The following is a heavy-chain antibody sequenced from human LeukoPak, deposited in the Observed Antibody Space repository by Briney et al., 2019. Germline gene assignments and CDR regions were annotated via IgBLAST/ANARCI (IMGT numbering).Heavy chain of an antibody. J-gene: IGHJ4*02. CDR1: GGSTSSSSYY. Sequence: SETLSLTCTVSGGSTSSSSYYWGWIRQPPGKGLEWIGNIYYSGTTYYNPSLESRVTISLDTSKNQFSLNLSSVTAADTAVYYCARVGISSGYYSEPFDYWGQGTLVTVSS. D-gene: IGHD3-22*01. V-gene: IGHV4-39*07. CDR2: IYYSGTT. CDR3: ARVGISSGYYSEPFDY.